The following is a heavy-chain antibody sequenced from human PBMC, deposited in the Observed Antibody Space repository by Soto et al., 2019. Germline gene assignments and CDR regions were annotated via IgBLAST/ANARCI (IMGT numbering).Heavy chain of an antibody. CDR1: GASIRSTDYY. D-gene: IGHD2-21*02. CDR2: VYYTGST. V-gene: IGHV4-30-4*01. J-gene: IGHJ5*02. Sequence: SETLSLTCTVSGASIRSTDYYWSCIRQAPGKGLEWIGYVYYTGSTYYNPSLMSRLTISVDTSKNQFSLKLTSVTAAETAVYYCVRTARQGAVAPHWFDRWGQGTQVT. CDR3: VRTARQGAVAPHWFDR.